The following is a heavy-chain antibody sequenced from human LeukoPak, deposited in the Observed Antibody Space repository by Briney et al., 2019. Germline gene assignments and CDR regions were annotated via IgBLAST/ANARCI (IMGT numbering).Heavy chain of an antibody. V-gene: IGHV4-59*01. J-gene: IGHJ3*02. Sequence: SETLSLTCTVSGGSISSYYWSWIRQPPGKGLEWIGYIYYSGSTNYNPSLKSRVTISVDTSKNQFSLKLSSVTAADTAVYYCARRFTLYALVLDALDIWGRGSMVIVSS. CDR1: GGSISSYY. CDR2: IYYSGST. CDR3: ARRFTLYALVLDALDI. D-gene: IGHD3-16*01.